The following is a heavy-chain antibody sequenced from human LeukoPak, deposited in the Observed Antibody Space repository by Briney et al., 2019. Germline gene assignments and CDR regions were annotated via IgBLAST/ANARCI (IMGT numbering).Heavy chain of an antibody. D-gene: IGHD1-26*01. V-gene: IGHV4-59*01. CDR2: IYYSGST. CDR3: ARVGTRGYFDY. CDR1: GVSISSYY. Sequence: PSETLSLTCTVSGVSISSYYWSWIRQPPGKGLEWIGYIYYSGSTNYNPSLKSRVTISVDTSKNQFSLKLSSVTAADTAVYYCARVGTRGYFDYWGQGTLVTVSS. J-gene: IGHJ4*02.